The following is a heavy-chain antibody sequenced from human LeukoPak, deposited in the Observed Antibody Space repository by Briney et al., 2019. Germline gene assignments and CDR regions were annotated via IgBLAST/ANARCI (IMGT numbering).Heavy chain of an antibody. V-gene: IGHV4-39*07. CDR3: ARVRGHYYYDSSGYSDY. CDR1: GGSISSSSFY. CDR2: INHSGST. D-gene: IGHD3-22*01. J-gene: IGHJ4*02. Sequence: SETLSLTCTVSGGSISSSSFYWSWIRQPPGKGLEWIGEINHSGSTNYNPSLKSRVTISVDTSKNQFSLKLSSVTAADTAVYYCARVRGHYYYDSSGYSDYWGQGTLVTVSS.